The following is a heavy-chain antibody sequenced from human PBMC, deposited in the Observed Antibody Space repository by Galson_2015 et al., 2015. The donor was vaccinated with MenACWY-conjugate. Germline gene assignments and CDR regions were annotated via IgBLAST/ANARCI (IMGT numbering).Heavy chain of an antibody. CDR1: GFTFSRYW. V-gene: IGHV3-74*01. J-gene: IGHJ4*02. CDR2: INSDGSAA. Sequence: SLRLSCAASGFTFSRYWMHWVRQSPGKGLVWVSRINSDGSAADYAGSVKGRFTISRDNAKNTLYLQMNSLRAEDTAFYYCATYCSSPSCYANGAYWGQGTLVTVSS. D-gene: IGHD2-2*01. CDR3: ATYCSSPSCYANGAY.